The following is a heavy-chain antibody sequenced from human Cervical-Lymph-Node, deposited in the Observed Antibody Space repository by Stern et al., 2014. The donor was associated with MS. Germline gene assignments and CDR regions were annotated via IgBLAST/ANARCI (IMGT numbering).Heavy chain of an antibody. CDR2: ISYAGSSE. CDR3: ARGGRGSGLDY. D-gene: IGHD6-19*01. Sequence: VQLVESGGCVVQPGRSLRLSCAASGFTFDNYPMHWVRQPPGKGLEWVTFISYAGSSEGYADSVKGRFTISRDNSKNTLYLQLNSLRAEDTAVYYCARGGRGSGLDYWGQGTLVTVSS. CDR1: GFTFDNYP. J-gene: IGHJ4*02. V-gene: IGHV3-30-3*01.